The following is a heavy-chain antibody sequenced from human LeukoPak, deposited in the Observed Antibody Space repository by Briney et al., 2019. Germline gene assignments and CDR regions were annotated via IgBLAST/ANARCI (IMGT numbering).Heavy chain of an antibody. Sequence: GGSLRLSCVTSGFTFNDYAMNWVRQAPGKGLEWVSAIGANGATFYKDSVEGRFTISRDRANNAVYLQMNGLRAEDSATYYCAKRRPATVPGSYDHWGQGTLVTVSS. CDR2: IGANGAT. D-gene: IGHD6-19*01. V-gene: IGHV3-23*01. CDR3: AKRRPATVPGSYDH. J-gene: IGHJ4*02. CDR1: GFTFNDYA.